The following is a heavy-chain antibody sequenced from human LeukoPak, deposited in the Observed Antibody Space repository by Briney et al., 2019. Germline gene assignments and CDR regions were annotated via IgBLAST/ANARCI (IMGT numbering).Heavy chain of an antibody. J-gene: IGHJ3*02. CDR3: AREEGAPIAAANI. D-gene: IGHD6-13*01. CDR1: RYTFTGYY. CDR2: INPNSGGT. V-gene: IGHV1-2*02. Sequence: AASVKVSCKASRYTFTGYYMYWVRQAPGQGLEWMGWINPNSGGTNYVQKFQGRVTMTTDTSTSTAYMELKSLRSDDTAVYYCAREEGAPIAAANIWGLGTKVTVSS.